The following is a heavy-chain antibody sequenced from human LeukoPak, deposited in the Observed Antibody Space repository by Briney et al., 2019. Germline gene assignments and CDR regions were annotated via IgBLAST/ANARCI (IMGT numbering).Heavy chain of an antibody. Sequence: PGGSLRLSCTASGFSFSGHWMHWARQLPGKGLVWVSRIGPTGSTTSYADSVKGRFTVSRDNAKNTLYLQVNNLRADDTAVYYCARGPNSNWSGLDFWGQGTLLTVSS. J-gene: IGHJ4*02. CDR3: ARGPNSNWSGLDF. CDR2: IGPTGSTT. CDR1: GFSFSGHW. V-gene: IGHV3-74*01. D-gene: IGHD6-6*01.